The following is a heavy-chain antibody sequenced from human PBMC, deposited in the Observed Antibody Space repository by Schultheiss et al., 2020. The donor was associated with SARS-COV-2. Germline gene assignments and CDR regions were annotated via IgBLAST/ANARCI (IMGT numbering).Heavy chain of an antibody. Sequence: SQTLSLTCAVSGYSISSGYYWGWIRQPPGKGLEWIGSIYHSGSTYYNPSLKSRVTISVDTSKNQFSLKLSSVTAADTAVYYCARVTRYQLPPSNYYGMDVWGQGTTVTVSS. CDR2: IYHSGST. D-gene: IGHD2-2*01. J-gene: IGHJ6*02. CDR3: ARVTRYQLPPSNYYGMDV. V-gene: IGHV4-38-2*01. CDR1: GYSISSGYY.